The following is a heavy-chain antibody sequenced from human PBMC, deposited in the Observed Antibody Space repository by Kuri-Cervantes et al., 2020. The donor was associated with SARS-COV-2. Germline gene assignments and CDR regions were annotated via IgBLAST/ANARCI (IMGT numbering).Heavy chain of an antibody. V-gene: IGHV3-11*01. CDR2: ISSSGSTI. CDR3: AKTLRVYSSSPFDY. Sequence: GESLKISCAASGFAFSDYYMSWIRQAPGKGLEWVSYISSSGSTIYYADSVKGRFTISRDNSKNTLYLQMNSLRAEDTAVYYCAKTLRVYSSSPFDYWGQGTLVTVSS. D-gene: IGHD6-13*01. J-gene: IGHJ4*02. CDR1: GFAFSDYY.